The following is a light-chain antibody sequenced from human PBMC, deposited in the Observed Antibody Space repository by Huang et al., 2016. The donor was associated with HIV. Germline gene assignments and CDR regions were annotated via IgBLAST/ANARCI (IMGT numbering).Light chain of an antibody. CDR3: QQYDDVPIS. CDR1: QDINNF. J-gene: IGKJ4*01. Sequence: DIQMTQSPSSLSASVGDRVTITCQASQDINNFLNWYQQKPGKAPKLLILDASNWQTGGPSRFSGSGSGTHFTFTITSLQRDDIGTYYCQQYDDVPISFGGGTKV. CDR2: DAS. V-gene: IGKV1-33*01.